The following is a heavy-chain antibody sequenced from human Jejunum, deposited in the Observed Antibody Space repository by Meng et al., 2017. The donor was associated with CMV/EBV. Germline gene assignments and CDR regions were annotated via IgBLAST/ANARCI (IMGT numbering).Heavy chain of an antibody. Sequence: QGKRVESGGGVVQPGRSLRLSCAASGFTVSSYGMHWVRKAPGKGLEWVAVISYDGSKEYYADSVKGRFTISRDNSKNTLYLQMNSLRAEDTAVYYCARGRGPLEYYFDYWGQGTLVTVSS. V-gene: IGHV3-30-3*01. J-gene: IGHJ4*02. CDR2: ISYDGSKE. D-gene: IGHD3-3*01. CDR3: ARGRGPLEYYFDY. CDR1: GFTVSSYG.